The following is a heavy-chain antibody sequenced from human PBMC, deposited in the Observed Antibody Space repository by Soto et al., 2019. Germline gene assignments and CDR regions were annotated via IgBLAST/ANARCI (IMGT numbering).Heavy chain of an antibody. CDR3: AHTVTRFDYFDY. CDR2: IYWDDDK. CDR1: GFSLSTRTVG. D-gene: IGHD4-17*01. Sequence: QITLKESGPTLVKPTQTLTLTCTFSGFSLSTRTVGVGWIRQPPGTALEWLALIYWDDDKRYSPSLRTRLTITKDTSKNQVVLTLTNMDPVDTATYYCAHTVTRFDYFDYWGQGTLVTVSS. J-gene: IGHJ4*02. V-gene: IGHV2-5*02.